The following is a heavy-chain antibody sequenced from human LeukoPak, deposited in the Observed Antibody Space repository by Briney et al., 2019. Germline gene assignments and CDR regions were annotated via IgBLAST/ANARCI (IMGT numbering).Heavy chain of an antibody. D-gene: IGHD5-18*01. J-gene: IGHJ4*02. CDR3: AKGYSYGYVY. Sequence: GGNLRLYCAASGFTFSSYGMHWVRQAPGKGLEWVAFIRYDGSNKYYAVSVKGRFTISRDNSKNTLYLQMNSLRAEDTAVYYCAKGYSYGYVYWGQGTLVTVSS. CDR1: GFTFSSYG. CDR2: IRYDGSNK. V-gene: IGHV3-30*02.